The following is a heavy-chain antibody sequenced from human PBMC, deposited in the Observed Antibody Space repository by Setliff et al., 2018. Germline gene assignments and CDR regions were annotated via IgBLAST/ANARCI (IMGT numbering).Heavy chain of an antibody. J-gene: IGHJ6*03. Sequence: ASVKVSCKASEYNFRSYGLNWVRQAPGQGLEWMGGINTNTGNPTYAQGFTGRFVFSLDTSVSTAYLQISSLKADDTAVYYCARASRYGTIRYRGDYYMDVWGKGTTVTVSS. CDR1: EYNFRSYG. D-gene: IGHD5-12*01. CDR3: ARASRYGTIRYRGDYYMDV. V-gene: IGHV7-4-1*02. CDR2: INTNTGNP.